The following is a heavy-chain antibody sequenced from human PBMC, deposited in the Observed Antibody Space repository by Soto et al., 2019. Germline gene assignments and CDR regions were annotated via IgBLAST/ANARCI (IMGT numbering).Heavy chain of an antibody. Sequence: QVQLVESVGGVVQPGRSLRLSCAASGFTFSSYAMHWVRQAPGKGLEWVAVISYDGSNKYYADSVKGRFTISRDNSKNTLYRQMNSLRAEETAVYYCARCPESDYYYYGMDVWGQGTTVTVSS. J-gene: IGHJ6*02. CDR2: ISYDGSNK. V-gene: IGHV3-30-3*01. CDR3: ARCPESDYYYYGMDV. CDR1: GFTFSSYA.